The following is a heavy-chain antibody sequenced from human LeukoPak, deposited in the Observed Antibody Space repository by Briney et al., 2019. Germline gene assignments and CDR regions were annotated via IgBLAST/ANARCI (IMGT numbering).Heavy chain of an antibody. CDR3: ARGFRSIAAAGSAIDY. D-gene: IGHD6-13*01. J-gene: IGHJ4*02. CDR1: GFTFSSYG. CDR2: IWYDGSNK. V-gene: IGHV3-33*01. Sequence: GGSLRLSCAASGFTFSSYGMHWVRQAPGKGLEWVAVIWYDGSNKYYADSVKGRFTISRDNSKNTLYLQMNSLRAEDTAVYYCARGFRSIAAAGSAIDYWGQGTLVTVSS.